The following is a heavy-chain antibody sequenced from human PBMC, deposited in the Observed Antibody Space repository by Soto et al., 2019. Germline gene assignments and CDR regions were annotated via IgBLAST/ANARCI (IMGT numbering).Heavy chain of an antibody. Sequence: SETLSLTCTVSGGSISSYYWSWIRQPPGKGLEWIGYIYYSGSTNYNPSLKSRVTISVDTSKNQFSLKLSSVTAADTAVYYCARVDIVVVPAARSNYYMDVWGKGTTVT. J-gene: IGHJ6*03. CDR1: GGSISSYY. CDR2: IYYSGST. V-gene: IGHV4-59*01. D-gene: IGHD2-2*03. CDR3: ARVDIVVVPAARSNYYMDV.